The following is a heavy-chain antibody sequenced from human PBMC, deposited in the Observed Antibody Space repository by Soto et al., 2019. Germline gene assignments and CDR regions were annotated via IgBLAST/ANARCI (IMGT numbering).Heavy chain of an antibody. D-gene: IGHD6-6*01. Sequence: SETMSLTCTVSGGSISSSSYYWGWISQPPGKGLEWIGSIYYSGSTYFNPSLKSRVAISVDTSKNQFSLKLSSVTAADTAVYYCASSRYSSSSIANWGQGSLVTVSS. CDR1: GGSISSSSYY. CDR2: IYYSGST. V-gene: IGHV4-39*01. J-gene: IGHJ4*02. CDR3: ASSRYSSSSIAN.